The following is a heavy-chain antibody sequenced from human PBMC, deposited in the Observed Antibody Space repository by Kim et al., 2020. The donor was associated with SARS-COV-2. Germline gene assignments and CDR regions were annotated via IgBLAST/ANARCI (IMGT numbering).Heavy chain of an antibody. CDR3: AKDAGGYSYGQRGGAFDI. D-gene: IGHD5-18*01. J-gene: IGHJ3*02. Sequence: GGSLRLSCAASGFTFDDYAMHWVRQAPGKGLEWVSGISWNSGSIGYADSVKGRFTISRDNAKNSLYLQMNSLRAEDTALYYCAKDAGGYSYGQRGGAFDIWGQGTMVTVSS. CDR2: ISWNSGSI. V-gene: IGHV3-9*01. CDR1: GFTFDDYA.